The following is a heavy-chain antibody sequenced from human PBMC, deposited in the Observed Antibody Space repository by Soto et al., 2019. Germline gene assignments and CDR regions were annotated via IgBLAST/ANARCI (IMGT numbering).Heavy chain of an antibody. CDR1: GVTFSGSA. J-gene: IGHJ6*02. CDR3: TSRELLGRRYYYYGMDV. Sequence: PGGSLRLSCAASGVTFSGSAMHWVRQASGKGLEWVGRIRSKANSYATAYAASVKGRFTISRDDSKNTAYLQMNSLKTEDTAVYYCTSRELLGRRYYYYGMDVWGQGTTVTVSS. V-gene: IGHV3-73*01. D-gene: IGHD3-16*01. CDR2: IRSKANSYAT.